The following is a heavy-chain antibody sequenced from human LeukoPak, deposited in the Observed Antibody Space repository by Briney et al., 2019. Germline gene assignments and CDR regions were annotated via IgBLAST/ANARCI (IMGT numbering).Heavy chain of an antibody. D-gene: IGHD1-1*01. Sequence: PGGSLRLSCASSGFTFNNYAMTWVRQAPGKGLEWVSSITASGGSTYCADSVKGRFTISRDHSKNTLYLQMSSLRAEDTAVYYCARDYPTSGIVTIFDCWGQGTLVTVSS. V-gene: IGHV3-23*01. CDR1: GFTFNNYA. J-gene: IGHJ4*02. CDR3: ARDYPTSGIVTIFDC. CDR2: ITASGGST.